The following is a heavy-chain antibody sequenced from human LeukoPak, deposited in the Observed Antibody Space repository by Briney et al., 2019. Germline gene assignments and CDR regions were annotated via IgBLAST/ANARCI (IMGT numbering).Heavy chain of an antibody. CDR2: IYTSGST. V-gene: IGHV4-61*02. D-gene: IGHD1-26*01. CDR3: ARGRYSGSRTYYFDY. CDR1: GGSISSGSYY. Sequence: PSETLSLTCTVSGGSISSGSYYWSWIRQPAGKGLEWIGRIYTSGSTNYNPSLKSRVTISVDTSKNQFSLKLSSVTAADTAVYYCARGRYSGSRTYYFDYWGQGTLVTVSS. J-gene: IGHJ4*02.